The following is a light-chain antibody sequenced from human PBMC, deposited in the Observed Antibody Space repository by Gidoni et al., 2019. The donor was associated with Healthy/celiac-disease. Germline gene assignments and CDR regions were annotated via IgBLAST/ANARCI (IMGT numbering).Light chain of an antibody. CDR2: GAS. J-gene: IGKJ4*01. Sequence: EIVLTQSPGNLSLSPGERATLSCRAGQSVSSSYLAWYQQKPGQAPRLLIYGASSRATGIPDRFSGSGSGTDFTLTISRLEPEDFAVYYCQQYGSSPTFGGXTKVEIK. CDR3: QQYGSSPT. CDR1: QSVSSSY. V-gene: IGKV3-20*01.